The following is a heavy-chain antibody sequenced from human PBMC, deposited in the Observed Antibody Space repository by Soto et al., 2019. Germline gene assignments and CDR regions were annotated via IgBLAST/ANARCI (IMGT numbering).Heavy chain of an antibody. J-gene: IGHJ4*02. CDR3: ARPRGYDTLTGYPYYFDY. CDR2: VKQDGSRK. D-gene: IGHD3-9*01. V-gene: IGHV3-7*01. Sequence: GSLRLSCVASGFTFSSYWISWVGQAPGKGLEWVANVKQDGSRKYYVDSVKGRFSISRDNARNSLYLQMDSLRVEDTAAYYCARPRGYDTLTGYPYYFDYWGQSTLVTVSS. CDR1: GFTFSSYW.